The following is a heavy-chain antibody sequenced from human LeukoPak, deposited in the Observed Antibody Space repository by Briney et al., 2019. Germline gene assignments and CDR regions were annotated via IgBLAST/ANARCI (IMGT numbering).Heavy chain of an antibody. V-gene: IGHV3-23*01. CDR3: ATSYSSGWSSY. CDR2: ISGSGGST. CDR1: GFTFSSYA. D-gene: IGHD6-19*01. J-gene: IGHJ4*02. Sequence: GGSLRLSCAASGFTFSSYAMSWVRQAPGKGLEWVSAISGSGGSTYYADSVKGRFTISRDNAKNSLYLQMNSLRAEDTAEYYCATSYSSGWSSYWGQGTLVTVSS.